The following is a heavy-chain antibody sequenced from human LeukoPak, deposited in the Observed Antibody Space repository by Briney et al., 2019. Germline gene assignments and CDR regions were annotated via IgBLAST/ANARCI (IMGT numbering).Heavy chain of an antibody. CDR1: GFTFSIHN. V-gene: IGHV3-48*04. CDR3: ARGAGRYGDYRDY. CDR2: INSGGDAT. Sequence: GGSLRLSCAASGFTFSIHNMDWVRRAPGKGLEWISYINSGGDATHYADSVKGRFTISRDDAKNSLYMQMNSLTAEDTAVYYCARGAGRYGDYRDYWGQGTLVTVSS. D-gene: IGHD4-17*01. J-gene: IGHJ4*02.